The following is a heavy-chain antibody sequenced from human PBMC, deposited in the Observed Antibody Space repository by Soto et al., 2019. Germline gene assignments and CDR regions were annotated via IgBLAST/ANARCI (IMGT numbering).Heavy chain of an antibody. D-gene: IGHD4-17*01. V-gene: IGHV1-69*02. CDR2: IIPILGIA. Sequence: QVQLVQSGAEVKKPGSSVKVSCKASGGTFSSYTISWVRQAPGQGLEWMGRIIPILGIANYAQKFQGRVTITSDKSTRTAYMELSSLRSEDTDVYYCASDPRDPYGDYLYSDAFDIWGQGTMVTVSS. J-gene: IGHJ3*02. CDR3: ASDPRDPYGDYLYSDAFDI. CDR1: GGTFSSYT.